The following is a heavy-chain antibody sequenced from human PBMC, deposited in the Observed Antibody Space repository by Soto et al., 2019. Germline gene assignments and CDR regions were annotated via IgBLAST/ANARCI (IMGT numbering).Heavy chain of an antibody. Sequence: ASVKVSCKASRYSFTDYHIHWVRQAPGQGLEWLGRINPKSGGTSTAQKFQGWVTMTTDTSISTASMELTRLTSDDTAIYYCARGDSTDRSNGVCSFFYNHDMDVWGQGTTVTVSS. CDR2: INPKSGGT. J-gene: IGHJ6*02. CDR1: RYSFTDYH. V-gene: IGHV1-2*04. CDR3: ARGDSTDRSNGVCSFFYNHDMDV. D-gene: IGHD2-8*01.